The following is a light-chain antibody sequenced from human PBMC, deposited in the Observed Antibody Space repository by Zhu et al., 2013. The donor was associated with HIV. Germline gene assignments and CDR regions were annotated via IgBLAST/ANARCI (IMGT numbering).Light chain of an antibody. J-gene: IGKJ4*01. CDR2: DAS. V-gene: IGKV3-11*01. CDR1: QSVSRD. CDR3: QQRGDWPLT. Sequence: EIVLTQSPATLSLSPGERATLSCRASQSVSRDLAWYQQKPGQAPRLLIYDASNRATGIPARFSGSGSGTDFTLTISSLEPEDFAVYYCQQRGDWPLTFGGGTKVEIK.